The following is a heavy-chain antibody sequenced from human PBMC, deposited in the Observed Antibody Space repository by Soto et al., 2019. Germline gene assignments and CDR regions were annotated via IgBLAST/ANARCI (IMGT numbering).Heavy chain of an antibody. CDR2: INPNSGGT. J-gene: IGHJ4*02. Sequence: ASVKVSCKASGYTFTGYYMHWVRQAPGQGLEWMGWINPNSGGTNYAQKFQGRVTMTRDTSISTACMELSRLRSDDTAVYYCARESDIVVVPAATLFDYWGQGTLVTVSS. D-gene: IGHD2-2*01. CDR3: ARESDIVVVPAATLFDY. CDR1: GYTFTGYY. V-gene: IGHV1-2*02.